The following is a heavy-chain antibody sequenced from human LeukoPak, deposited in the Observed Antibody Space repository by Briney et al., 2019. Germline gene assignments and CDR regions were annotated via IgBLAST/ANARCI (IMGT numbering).Heavy chain of an antibody. CDR3: ARHDCPNWFDP. J-gene: IGHJ5*02. V-gene: IGHV4-39*01. CDR1: GGSIGSSSYY. Sequence: PSETLSLTCTVSGGSIGSSSYYWGWIRQPPGKRLEWIGSIYYSGSTYYNPSLKSRVTISVDTSKNQFSLKLSSVTAADTAVYYCARHDCPNWFDPWGQGTLVTVSS. CDR2: IYYSGST. D-gene: IGHD2-21*02.